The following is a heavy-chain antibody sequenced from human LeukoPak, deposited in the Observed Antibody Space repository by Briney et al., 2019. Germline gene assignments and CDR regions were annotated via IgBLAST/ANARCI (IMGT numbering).Heavy chain of an antibody. V-gene: IGHV3-7*01. CDR3: ARDKAVGPTLLDY. J-gene: IGHJ4*02. D-gene: IGHD1-26*01. Sequence: GGSLRLSCAASGFTFSSYWMSWVRQAPGKGLEWVANIKQDGSEKYYLDSVKGRFTISRDNAKTSLFLQMNSLRAEDTAVYYCARDKAVGPTLLDYWGQGTLVTVSS. CDR2: IKQDGSEK. CDR1: GFTFSSYW.